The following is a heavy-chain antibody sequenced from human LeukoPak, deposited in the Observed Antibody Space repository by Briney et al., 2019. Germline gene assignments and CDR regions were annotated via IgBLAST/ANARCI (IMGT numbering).Heavy chain of an antibody. CDR3: ARALLAIEYFSSTSCYTNYYYYGMDV. V-gene: IGHV1-8*01. CDR2: MNPNSGNT. D-gene: IGHD2-2*02. CDR1: GYTFTSYD. Sequence: ASVKVSCKASGYTFTSYDINWVRQATGQGLEWMGWMNPNSGNTGYAQKLQGRVTMTRNTSISTAYMELSSLRSEDTAVYYCARALLAIEYFSSTSCYTNYYYYGMDVWAKGPRSPSP. J-gene: IGHJ6*02.